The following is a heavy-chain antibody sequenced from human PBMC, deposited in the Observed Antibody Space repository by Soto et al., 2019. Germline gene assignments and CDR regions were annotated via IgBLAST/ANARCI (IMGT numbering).Heavy chain of an antibody. D-gene: IGHD3-22*01. CDR3: VKGANFDYYDSSGYYLIFDY. Sequence: HPGGSLRLSXSASGFTLSSYAMHWVRQAPGKGLEYVSAISSNGGSTYYADSVKGRFTISRDNSKNTLYLQMSSLRAEDTAVYYCVKGANFDYYDSSGYYLIFDYWGQGTLVTVSS. J-gene: IGHJ4*02. CDR2: ISSNGGST. V-gene: IGHV3-64D*06. CDR1: GFTLSSYA.